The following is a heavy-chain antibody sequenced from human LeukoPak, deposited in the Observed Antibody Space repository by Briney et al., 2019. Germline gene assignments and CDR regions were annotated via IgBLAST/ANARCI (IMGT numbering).Heavy chain of an antibody. CDR1: GFTFSSYD. CDR3: AKGKGAFCDGDCSSRILVS. CDR2: IQYDASNK. J-gene: IGHJ5*02. V-gene: IGHV3-30*02. Sequence: GGSLRLSCEASGFTFSSYDMHWVRQAPGEGLEWVAFIQYDASNKYYADSVKGRFTISRDNSKNTLYLQMNSLRVDDTAVYYCAKGKGAFCDGDCSSRILVSWGQGTLVTVSS. D-gene: IGHD2-21*02.